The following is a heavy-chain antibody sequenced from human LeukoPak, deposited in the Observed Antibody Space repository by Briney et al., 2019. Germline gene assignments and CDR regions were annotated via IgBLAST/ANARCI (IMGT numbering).Heavy chain of an antibody. CDR1: GFTFSSYS. D-gene: IGHD6-19*01. CDR2: ISSSSSTI. V-gene: IGHV3-48*02. Sequence: PGGSLRLSCAASGFTFSSYSMNWVRQAPGKGLEWVSYISSSSSTIYYADSVKGRFTISRDNAKNSLYLQMNSLRDEDTAVSYCAREGSGPYIAVAVDYYGMDVWGQGTTVTVSS. CDR3: AREGSGPYIAVAVDYYGMDV. J-gene: IGHJ6*02.